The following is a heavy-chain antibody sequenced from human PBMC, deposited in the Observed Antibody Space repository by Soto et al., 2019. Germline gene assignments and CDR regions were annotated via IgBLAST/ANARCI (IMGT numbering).Heavy chain of an antibody. J-gene: IGHJ4*02. Sequence: GGSLRLSCAASGFTFSSYSMNWVRQSPGKGLEWVSYISSSSSTIYYADSVKGRFTISRDNAKNSLYLQMNSLRAEDTAVYYCARDLDYGDSYFDYWGQGTLVTVSS. CDR1: GFTFSSYS. V-gene: IGHV3-48*01. CDR2: ISSSSSTI. D-gene: IGHD4-17*01. CDR3: ARDLDYGDSYFDY.